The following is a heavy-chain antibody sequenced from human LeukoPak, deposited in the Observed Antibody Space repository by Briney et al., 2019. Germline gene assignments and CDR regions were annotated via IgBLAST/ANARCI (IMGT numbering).Heavy chain of an antibody. D-gene: IGHD3-22*01. J-gene: IGHJ4*02. Sequence: GGSLRLSCAASGFTFSSYWMSWVRQGPGKGLEWVANTDQVESEKYYVDSVKGRFAISRDNAKNSLYLQMSSLRVEDTAVYYCVRDGVRGSYDHTHFDYWGPGTVVTVSS. CDR3: VRDGVRGSYDHTHFDY. V-gene: IGHV3-7*01. CDR2: TDQVESEK. CDR1: GFTFSSYW.